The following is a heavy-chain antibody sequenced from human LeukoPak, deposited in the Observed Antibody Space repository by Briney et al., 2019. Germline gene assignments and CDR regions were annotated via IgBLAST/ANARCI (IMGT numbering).Heavy chain of an antibody. J-gene: IGHJ3*02. CDR1: GFTFSSYE. D-gene: IGHD3-22*01. Sequence: GGSLRLSCAASGFTFSSYEMNWVRQAPGKGLEGVSYISSSGSTIYYADSVKGRFTISRDNAKNSLYLQMHSLRAEDTAVYYCARDHRTYSFDRSGYYRHHAAFDTWGEGAPGTVSS. CDR2: ISSSGSTI. V-gene: IGHV3-48*03. CDR3: ARDHRTYSFDRSGYYRHHAAFDT.